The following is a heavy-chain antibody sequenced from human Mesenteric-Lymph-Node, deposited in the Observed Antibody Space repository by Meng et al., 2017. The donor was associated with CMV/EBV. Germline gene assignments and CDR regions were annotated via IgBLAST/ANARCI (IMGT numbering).Heavy chain of an antibody. V-gene: IGHV3-30*04. CDR3: ARGVGDRVGAISV. Sequence: CGASGFTFSSYGMHWVRQAPGKGLEWVAVISYDGSNKYYADSVKGRFTISRDNSKNTLYLQMNSLRAEDTAVYYCARGVGDRVGAISVWGQGTLVTVSS. CDR1: GFTFSSYG. J-gene: IGHJ4*02. D-gene: IGHD1-26*01. CDR2: ISYDGSNK.